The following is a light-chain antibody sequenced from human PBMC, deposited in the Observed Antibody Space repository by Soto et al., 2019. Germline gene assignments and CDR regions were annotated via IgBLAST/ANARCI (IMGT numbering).Light chain of an antibody. Sequence: LMTQSPATLSVSPVDRDTISCRASQNLRSSLAWYQQKPGQAPRILIYGAFTRATGIPDRFSGSGSGTDFTLTISRLEPEDFAVYYCQQHENLITCGQGTRREIK. J-gene: IGKJ5*01. V-gene: IGKV3-15*01. CDR3: QQHENLIT. CDR1: QNLRSS. CDR2: GAF.